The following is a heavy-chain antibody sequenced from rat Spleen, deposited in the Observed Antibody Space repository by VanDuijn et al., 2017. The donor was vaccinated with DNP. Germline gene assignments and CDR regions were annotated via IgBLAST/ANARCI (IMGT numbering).Heavy chain of an antibody. V-gene: IGHV5-7*01. J-gene: IGHJ4*01. CDR1: GFTFSDYN. D-gene: IGHD1-10*01. CDR2: ISYDGSST. Sequence: EVQLVESGGGLVRPGRSLKLSCAASGFTFSDYNMAWVRQAPKKGLEWVATISYDGSSTYYRDSVKGRFTISRDNAKSTLYLQMDSLRSEDTATYYCARHLITTYAMDAWGQGTSVTVSS. CDR3: ARHLITTYAMDA.